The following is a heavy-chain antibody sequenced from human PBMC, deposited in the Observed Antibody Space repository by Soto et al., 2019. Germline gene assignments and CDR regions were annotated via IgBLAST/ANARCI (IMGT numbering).Heavy chain of an antibody. CDR2: IYYSGST. D-gene: IGHD4-17*01. CDR3: ARGPQTTVTRLVVEENWLYP. CDR1: GGSISRGGYY. Sequence: PSETLSLTCTVSGGSISRGGYYWSWIRQHPGKGLEWIGYIYYSGSTYYNPSLKSRVTISVDTSKNQFSLKLSSVTAADTAVYYCARGPQTTVTRLVVEENWLYPCGQGTLVTVSS. J-gene: IGHJ5*02. V-gene: IGHV4-31*03.